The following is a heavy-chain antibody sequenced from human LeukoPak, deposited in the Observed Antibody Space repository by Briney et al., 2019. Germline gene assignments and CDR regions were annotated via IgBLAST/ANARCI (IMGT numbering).Heavy chain of an antibody. CDR3: ARGPAAIDN. CDR2: ISSDNSYI. D-gene: IGHD2-2*01. J-gene: IGHJ4*02. Sequence: RSGGSLRLSCAASGFSFSTSVMNWVRQAPGKGLEWVSSISSDNSYIYYADSVRVRFTISRDNAKNSLHLQMSSLRVDDTAVYFCARGPAAIDNWGQGALVTVSS. CDR1: GFSFSTSV. V-gene: IGHV3-21*06.